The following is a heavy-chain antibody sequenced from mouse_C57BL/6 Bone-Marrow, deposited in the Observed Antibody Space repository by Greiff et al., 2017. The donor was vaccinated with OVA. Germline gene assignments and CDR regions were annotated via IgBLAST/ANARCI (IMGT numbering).Heavy chain of an antibody. Sequence: EVQRVESEGGLVQPGSSMKLSCTASGFTFSDYYMAWVRQVPEKGLEWVANINYDGSSTYYLDSLKSRFIISRDNAKNILYLQMSSLKSEDTATYYCARSLTDYWYFDVWGTGTTVTVSS. CDR2: INYDGSST. CDR1: GFTFSDYY. J-gene: IGHJ1*03. V-gene: IGHV5-16*01. D-gene: IGHD4-1*01. CDR3: ARSLTDYWYFDV.